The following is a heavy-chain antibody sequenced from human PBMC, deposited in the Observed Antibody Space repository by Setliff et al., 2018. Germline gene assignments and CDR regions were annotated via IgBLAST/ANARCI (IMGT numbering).Heavy chain of an antibody. V-gene: IGHV3-9*01. J-gene: IGHJ6*03. Sequence: PGGSLRLSCVVSGFTFGDYAMHWVRQAPGKGLEWVSGISWSGRSLGYEDSVRGRFTISRDNPKSSLYLQMDSLKFEDTAFYYCARSPRPPTSLDYVDVWGDGTMVTVSS. CDR3: ARSPRPPTSLDYVDV. CDR2: ISWSGRSL. CDR1: GFTFGDYA. D-gene: IGHD2-2*01.